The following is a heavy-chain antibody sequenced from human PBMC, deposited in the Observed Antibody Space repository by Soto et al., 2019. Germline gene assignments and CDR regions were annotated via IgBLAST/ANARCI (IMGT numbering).Heavy chain of an antibody. Sequence: QVQLVESGGGVVQPGRSLRLSCAASGFTFSSYGMHWVRQAPGKGLEWVAVIWYDGSNKYYADSVKGRFTIYRDNSKNTLYLQMNSLRAEDTAVYYCARGYLITFGGVIVQDNDAFDIWGQGTMVTVSS. D-gene: IGHD3-16*02. CDR3: ARGYLITFGGVIVQDNDAFDI. CDR1: GFTFSSYG. V-gene: IGHV3-33*01. CDR2: IWYDGSNK. J-gene: IGHJ3*02.